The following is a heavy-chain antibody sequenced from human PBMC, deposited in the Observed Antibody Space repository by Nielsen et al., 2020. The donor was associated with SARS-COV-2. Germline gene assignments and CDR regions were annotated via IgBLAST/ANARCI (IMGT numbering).Heavy chain of an antibody. V-gene: IGHV4-34*01. CDR3: ARHLSITIFGVVISPAWFDP. Sequence: WLRQPPGKGLEWIGEINHSGSTNYNPSLKSRVTISVDTSKNQFSLKLSSVTAADTAVYYCARHLSITIFGVVISPAWFDPWGQGTLVTVSS. CDR2: INHSGST. D-gene: IGHD3-3*01. J-gene: IGHJ5*02.